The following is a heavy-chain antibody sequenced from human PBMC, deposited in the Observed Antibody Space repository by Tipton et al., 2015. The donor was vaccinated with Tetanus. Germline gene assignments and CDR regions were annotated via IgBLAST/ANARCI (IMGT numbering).Heavy chain of an antibody. V-gene: IGHV1-69*01. D-gene: IGHD6-19*01. CDR2: IIPMFGTT. CDR1: GGTVSSDV. J-gene: IGHJ5*02. Sequence: QSGAEVKRPGSSVKVSCRASGGTVSSDVLSWVRQAPGQGLEWMGGIIPMFGTTHYAQKFQGRVTITADEVTNTVYMEMGGLRPEDTAAYYCARVGGITVTVTKHWFDPWGQGTLVTVSS. CDR3: ARVGGITVTVTKHWFDP.